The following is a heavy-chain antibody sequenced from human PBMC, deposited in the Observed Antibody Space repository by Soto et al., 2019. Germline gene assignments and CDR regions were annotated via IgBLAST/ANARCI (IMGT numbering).Heavy chain of an antibody. V-gene: IGHV1-69*02. J-gene: IGHJ6*02. CDR3: ARVGGEGYCSRTSCSAYYYYGMDV. Sequence: QVQLVQSGAEVKKPGSSVKVSCKASGGTFSSYTISWVRQAPGQGFEWMGRIIPILGIANYAQKFQGRGTITADKSTRTADMELSSLRSEDTAVYYCARVGGEGYCSRTSCSAYYYYGMDVWGQGTTVTVSS. CDR2: IIPILGIA. D-gene: IGHD2-2*01. CDR1: GGTFSSYT.